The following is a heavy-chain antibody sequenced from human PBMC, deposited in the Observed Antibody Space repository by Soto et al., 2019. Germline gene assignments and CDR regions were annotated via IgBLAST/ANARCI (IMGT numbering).Heavy chain of an antibody. V-gene: IGHV3-23*01. J-gene: IGHJ4*02. CDR3: AKMSSASTFDY. CDR1: GFTFSSYA. D-gene: IGHD6-6*01. Sequence: EVQLLESGGGLVQPGGSLRLSCAASGFTFSSYAMSWVRQAPGKGLEWVSVISGSDDSTYYADSVKGRFTNSRYNSKNTRYLQMNTLRAEDTAVYHCAKMSSASTFDYWGQGTLVTGSS. CDR2: ISGSDDST.